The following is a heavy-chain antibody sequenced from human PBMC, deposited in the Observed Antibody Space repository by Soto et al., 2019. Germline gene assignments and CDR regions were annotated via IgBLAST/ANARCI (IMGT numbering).Heavy chain of an antibody. V-gene: IGHV3-53*01. J-gene: IGHJ3*02. Sequence: EVHLMESGGGLIQPGGSLRLSCAASEFTGATDYMGWVRQAPGKGLDWVSVIYSGGTTNYGDSVKGRFTISRDKSKNTLYLQMNSLRVEDSAVYYCATMVARAFDIWGHGTMVTVSS. CDR2: IYSGGTT. CDR3: ATMVARAFDI. D-gene: IGHD2-8*01. CDR1: EFTGATDY.